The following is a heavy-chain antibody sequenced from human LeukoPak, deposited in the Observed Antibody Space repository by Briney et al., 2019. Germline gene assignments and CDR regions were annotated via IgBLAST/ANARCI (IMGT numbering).Heavy chain of an antibody. Sequence: GGSLRLSCAASGFTFSDYYMSWIRQAPGKGLEWVSYISSSGSTIYYADSVKGRFTISRDNAKNSLYLQMNSLRAEDTAVYYCAITCSYYYDSSGYCDDYWGQGTLVTVSS. CDR2: ISSSGSTI. CDR1: GFTFSDYY. V-gene: IGHV3-11*01. CDR3: AITCSYYYDSSGYCDDY. J-gene: IGHJ4*02. D-gene: IGHD3-22*01.